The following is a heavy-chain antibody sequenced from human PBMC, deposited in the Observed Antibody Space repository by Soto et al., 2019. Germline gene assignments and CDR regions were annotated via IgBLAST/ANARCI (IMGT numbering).Heavy chain of an antibody. CDR1: GYTFISLG. V-gene: IGHV1-18*01. Sequence: ASVKVSSKASGYTFISLGISWVRQAPGQGLEWMGWISAYSGDTNYAQKFQGRVTMTTDTSTSTAYMEVRSLRSDDTAVYYCARESGLYNSSWQRFYDYWGQGTLVTVSS. J-gene: IGHJ4*02. D-gene: IGHD6-13*01. CDR2: ISAYSGDT. CDR3: ARESGLYNSSWQRFYDY.